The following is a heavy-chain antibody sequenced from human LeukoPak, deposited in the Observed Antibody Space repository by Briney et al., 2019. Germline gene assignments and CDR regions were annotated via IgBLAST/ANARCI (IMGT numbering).Heavy chain of an antibody. Sequence: PGGSLRLSCAASGSSFNNYAMSWVRQAPGKGLEWVAAILASGDTTYYADSVKGRFIISRDNSKDTLYLRVNSLRAEDTAIYFCAKDEAWRPAADWGQGALVTVSS. D-gene: IGHD2-2*01. CDR3: AKDEAWRPAAD. CDR1: GSSFNNYA. CDR2: ILASGDTT. V-gene: IGHV3-23*01. J-gene: IGHJ4*02.